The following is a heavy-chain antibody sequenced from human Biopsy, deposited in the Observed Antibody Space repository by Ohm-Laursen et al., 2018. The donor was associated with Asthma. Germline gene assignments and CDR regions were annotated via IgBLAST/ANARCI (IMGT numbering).Heavy chain of an antibody. CDR1: GGSVSTGSYY. J-gene: IGHJ6*02. CDR3: ARGPNYHGSGRAPIGMDV. Sequence: TLSLTCTVSGGSVSTGSYYWSWIRQPPGKGLEWLGYIYYTGSDNYNPSLKSRVTISVDTSKNQFSLRLNSGTAADTAVYYCARGPNYHGSGRAPIGMDVWGQGTTVTVSS. D-gene: IGHD3-10*01. V-gene: IGHV4-61*01. CDR2: IYYTGSD.